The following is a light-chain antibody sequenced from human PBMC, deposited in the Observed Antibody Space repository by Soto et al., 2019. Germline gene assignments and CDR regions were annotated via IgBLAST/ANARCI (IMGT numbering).Light chain of an antibody. J-gene: IGLJ1*01. CDR3: GSYTSSSNYV. CDR2: EVS. V-gene: IGLV2-14*01. Sequence: QSALTQPASVSGSPGQSITISCTGYIHYDFVSWYQQHPGTAPKLVIYEVSNRPSGTSDRFSGSKSGHTASLTISGLQTEDEAVYYCGSYTSSSNYVFGTGTTVTVL. CDR1: IHYDF.